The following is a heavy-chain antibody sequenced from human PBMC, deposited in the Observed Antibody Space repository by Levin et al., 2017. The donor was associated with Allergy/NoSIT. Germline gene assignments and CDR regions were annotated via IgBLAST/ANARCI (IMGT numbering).Heavy chain of an antibody. J-gene: IGHJ4*02. Sequence: LSLTCAASGFQFRIYDIHWVRQARGKGLEWVSTIGTGGDTYYADSVKGRFTISRENVKNSFYLQMNNLRAGDTAVYYCARTVGASRRGYFDYWGQGALVTVSS. CDR3: ARTVGASRRGYFDY. CDR2: IGTGGDT. CDR1: GFQFRIYD. V-gene: IGHV3-13*04. D-gene: IGHD3-10*01.